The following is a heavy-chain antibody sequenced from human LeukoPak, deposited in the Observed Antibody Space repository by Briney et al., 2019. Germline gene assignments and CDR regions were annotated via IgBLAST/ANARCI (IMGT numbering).Heavy chain of an antibody. CDR3: ARDPYGVDGDYVIY. J-gene: IGHJ4*02. CDR2: IIPILGIA. V-gene: IGHV1-69*04. Sequence: ASVKVSCKASGYTFTSYYMHWVRQAPGQGLEWMGRIIPILGIANYAQKFQGRVTITADKSTSTAYMELSSLRSEDTAVYYCARDPYGVDGDYVIYWGQGTLVTVSS. CDR1: GYTFTSYY. D-gene: IGHD4-17*01.